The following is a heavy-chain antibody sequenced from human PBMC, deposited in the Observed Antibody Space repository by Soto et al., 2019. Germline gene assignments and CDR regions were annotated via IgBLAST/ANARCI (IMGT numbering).Heavy chain of an antibody. D-gene: IGHD7-27*01. Sequence: QVHLVQSGAEVRKPGASVKVSCKASGYTFSSYAMHWVRQAPGQRLEWMGWINAGYGNTKSSQKFQDRVTISRDTSASTAYMELISLRSEDMAVYYCARDTGDGTFDFWGQGTLVTVSS. CDR2: INAGYGNT. J-gene: IGHJ4*02. CDR3: ARDTGDGTFDF. V-gene: IGHV1-3*01. CDR1: GYTFSSYA.